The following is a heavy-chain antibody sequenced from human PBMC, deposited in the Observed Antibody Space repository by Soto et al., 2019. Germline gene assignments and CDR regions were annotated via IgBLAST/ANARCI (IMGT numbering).Heavy chain of an antibody. Sequence: PSETLSLTCTVSGGSFSPNYWSWIRQPPGKGLEWVGYIYYGGSTSYNPSLKSRVTISLDTSKSQFSLSLNSVTAADTAIYYCVRSVILSGGSYKGLIRLHYFDTWGPGTLVTVSS. D-gene: IGHD3-3*01. CDR1: GGSFSPNY. V-gene: IGHV4-59*12. J-gene: IGHJ4*02. CDR2: IYYGGST. CDR3: VRSVILSGGSYKGLIRLHYFDT.